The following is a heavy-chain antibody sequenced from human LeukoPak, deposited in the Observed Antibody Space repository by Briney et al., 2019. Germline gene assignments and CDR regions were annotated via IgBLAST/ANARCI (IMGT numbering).Heavy chain of an antibody. CDR1: GFTFSSFA. CDR3: AKGDSSSWFSGFDY. J-gene: IGHJ4*02. D-gene: IGHD6-13*01. V-gene: IGHV3-23*01. Sequence: GGSLRLSCAASGFTFSSFAMTWVRQAPGRGLEWVSSISGSIDNTYYADSVKGRFTISRDNSKNTLLLQMNRLRAEDTAVYYCAKGDSSSWFSGFDYWGQGTLVTVSS. CDR2: ISGSIDNT.